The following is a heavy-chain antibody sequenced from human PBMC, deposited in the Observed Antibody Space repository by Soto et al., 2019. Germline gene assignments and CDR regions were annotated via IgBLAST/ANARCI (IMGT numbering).Heavy chain of an antibody. CDR2: ISAYNGNT. V-gene: IGHV1-18*01. CDR1: GYTFTSYG. D-gene: IGHD6-13*01. Sequence: ASVKVSCKASGYTFTSYGISWVRQAPGQGLEWMGWISAYNGNTDYAQKLQGRVTMTTDTSTSTAYMELRSLRSDDTAVYYCEREERIAAAGTYYYCTDFWGQGTTGTV. CDR3: EREERIAAAGTYYYCTDF. J-gene: IGHJ6*02.